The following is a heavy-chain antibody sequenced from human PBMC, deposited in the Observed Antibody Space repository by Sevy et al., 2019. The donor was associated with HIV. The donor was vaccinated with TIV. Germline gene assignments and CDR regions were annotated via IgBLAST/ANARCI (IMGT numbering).Heavy chain of an antibody. J-gene: IGHJ4*02. V-gene: IGHV4-59*01. CDR1: GGSISSYF. CDR2: VYYSGTS. D-gene: IGHD4-4*01. Sequence: SETLSLTCTVSGGSISSYFWNWIRQPPGKGLEWIGHVYYSGTSNYNPSLKSRVTMSLDTSKSQFSLKMTSLTAADTAVYYCARDSAMVPRPTVYWGQGLLVTVSS. CDR3: ARDSAMVPRPTVY.